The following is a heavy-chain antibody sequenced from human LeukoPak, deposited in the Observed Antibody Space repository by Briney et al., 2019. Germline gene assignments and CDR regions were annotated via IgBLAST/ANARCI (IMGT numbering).Heavy chain of an antibody. CDR2: IRSKLYGGTT. J-gene: IGHJ4*02. V-gene: IGHV3-49*04. CDR3: ARAFQSLGGLSLPDY. D-gene: IGHD3-16*02. CDR1: GFTFGDYA. Sequence: PGGSLRLSCTASGFTFGDYAMTWVRQAPGKGLEWVGLIRSKLYGGTTEYAASVKGRFTISRDDSKSIAYLQMNSLETEDTAVYYCARAFQSLGGLSLPDYWGQGTLVTVSS.